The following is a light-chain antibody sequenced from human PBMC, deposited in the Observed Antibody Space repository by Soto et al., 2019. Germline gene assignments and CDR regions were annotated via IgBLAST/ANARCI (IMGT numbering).Light chain of an antibody. CDR2: SNN. CDR3: AAWDDSLNGQV. J-gene: IGLJ2*01. V-gene: IGLV1-44*01. Sequence: QSVLTQPPSASATPGQRVTISCSGSSSNIGSNTVNWYQQLPGTAPKLLIYSNNQRPSGVPDRFSGSTSGTSASLAISGLQSEDEADYYCAAWDDSLNGQVFGGGTKVTVL. CDR1: SSNIGSNT.